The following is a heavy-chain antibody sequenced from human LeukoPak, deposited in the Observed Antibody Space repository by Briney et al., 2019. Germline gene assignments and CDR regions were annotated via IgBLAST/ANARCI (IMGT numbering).Heavy chain of an antibody. D-gene: IGHD1-26*01. CDR1: GFSLSTSGMC. V-gene: IGHV2-70*11. CDR3: ARMGCGSYPNFFDY. Sequence: SGPALVKPTPTLTLTCSFSGFSLSTSGMCLSWIRQPPGKALEWRARIDWHADKYYSTSLKTRLTISKDTSKNQVVLTMTNMDPVDTASYYCARMGCGSYPNFFDYWGQGILVTVSS. CDR2: IDWHADK. J-gene: IGHJ4*02.